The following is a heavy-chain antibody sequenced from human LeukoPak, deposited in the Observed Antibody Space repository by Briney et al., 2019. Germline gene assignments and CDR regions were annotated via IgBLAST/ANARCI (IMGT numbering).Heavy chain of an antibody. J-gene: IGHJ6*03. CDR2: ISSSSSYI. D-gene: IGHD4-17*01. Sequence: PGGSLRLSCAASGFTFSSYSMNWVRQAPGKGLEWVSSISSSSSYIYYADSVKGRFTISRDNAKNSLYLQMNSLRAEDTAVYYCARVVTTVAYYYYMDVWGKGTTVTVSS. CDR3: ARVVTTVAYYYYMDV. V-gene: IGHV3-21*01. CDR1: GFTFSSYS.